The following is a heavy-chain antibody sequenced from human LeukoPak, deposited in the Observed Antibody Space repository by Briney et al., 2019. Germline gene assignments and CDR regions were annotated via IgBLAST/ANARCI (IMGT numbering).Heavy chain of an antibody. CDR2: IYYSGST. J-gene: IGHJ6*02. CDR3: ARVAGTTRTYYYYGMDV. CDR1: GGSISSGDYY. V-gene: IGHV4-30-4*01. Sequence: SETLSLTCTVSGGSISSGDYYWSWIRQPPGKGLEWIGYIYYSGSTYYNPSLKSRVTISVDTSKNQFSLKLSSVTAADTAVYYCARVAGTTRTYYYYGMDVWDQGTTVTVSS. D-gene: IGHD1-7*01.